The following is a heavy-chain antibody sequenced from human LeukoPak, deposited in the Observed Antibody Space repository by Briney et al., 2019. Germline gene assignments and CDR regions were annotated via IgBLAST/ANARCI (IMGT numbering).Heavy chain of an antibody. CDR2: IYYSGST. CDR3: ARRAFYGDQYDY. J-gene: IGHJ4*02. Sequence: SETLSLTCTVSGGSISSYYWSWIRQPPGRGLEWIGYIYYSGSTNYNPSLKSRVTISVDTSKNQFPLKLSSVTAADTAVYYCARRAFYGDQYDYWGQGTLVTVSS. D-gene: IGHD4-17*01. V-gene: IGHV4-59*08. CDR1: GGSISSYY.